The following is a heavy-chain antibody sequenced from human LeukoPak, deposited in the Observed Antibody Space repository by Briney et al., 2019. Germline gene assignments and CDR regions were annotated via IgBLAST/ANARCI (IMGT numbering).Heavy chain of an antibody. CDR1: GFTFSSYA. Sequence: GGSLRLSCAASGFTFSSYAMSWVRQAPGKGLEWVSAISGSGGSTYYADSVKGRFTISRDNSKNTLYLQMNSLRAEDTAVYYCASQPYDFWSGYYVYWGQGTLVTVSS. V-gene: IGHV3-23*01. CDR3: ASQPYDFWSGYYVY. J-gene: IGHJ4*02. D-gene: IGHD3-3*01. CDR2: ISGSGGST.